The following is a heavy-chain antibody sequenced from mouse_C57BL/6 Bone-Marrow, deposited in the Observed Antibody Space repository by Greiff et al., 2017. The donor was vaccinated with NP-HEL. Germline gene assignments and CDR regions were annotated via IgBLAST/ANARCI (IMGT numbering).Heavy chain of an antibody. J-gene: IGHJ1*03. CDR2: IYPRSGNT. Sequence: QVQLQQSGAELARPGASVKLSCKASGYTFTSYGISWVKQRTGQGLEWIGEIYPRSGNTYYNEKFKGKATLTADKSSSTAYMELRSLTSEDSAVYFCANRGNYLYWYFDVWGTGTTVTVSS. V-gene: IGHV1-81*01. CDR3: ANRGNYLYWYFDV. CDR1: GYTFTSYG. D-gene: IGHD2-1*01.